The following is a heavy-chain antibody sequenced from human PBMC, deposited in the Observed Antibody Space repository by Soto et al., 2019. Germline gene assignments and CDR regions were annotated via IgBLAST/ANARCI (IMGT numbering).Heavy chain of an antibody. CDR3: AKGGWYTSSSRSDC. V-gene: IGHV3-30*18. D-gene: IGHD6-6*01. CDR2: MSYDGRNQ. Sequence: QVQLVESGGGVVQPGTSLRLSCSASGFTLSGVDMHWVRQAPGKGLEWVAVMSYDGRNQYYAESVKGRFTVSRDSSKSTLYLQMNSLRTEDAAVDYCAKGGWYTSSSRSDCWGQGTLVTVSS. CDR1: GFTLSGVD. J-gene: IGHJ4*02.